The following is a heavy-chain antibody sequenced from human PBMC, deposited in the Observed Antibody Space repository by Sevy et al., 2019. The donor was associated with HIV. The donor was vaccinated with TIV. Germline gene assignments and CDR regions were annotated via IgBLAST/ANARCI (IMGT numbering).Heavy chain of an antibody. D-gene: IGHD1-26*01. V-gene: IGHV3-7*01. CDR3: AHETIGRFDS. CDR1: GFTFSVYW. Sequence: GGSLRLSCAASGFTFSVYWMNWVRQAPGKGLEWVANIKGDGSDKHYVTSEEGRFTISRDNGKNLSYLQMNSLRVEDTAVYYCAHETIGRFDSWGQGTLVTVSS. J-gene: IGHJ4*02. CDR2: IKGDGSDK.